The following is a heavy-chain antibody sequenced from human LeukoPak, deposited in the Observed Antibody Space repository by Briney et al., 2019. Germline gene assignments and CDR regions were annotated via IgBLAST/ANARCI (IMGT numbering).Heavy chain of an antibody. J-gene: IGHJ6*03. CDR3: ARVKSGWYRYYYYYYMDV. Sequence: SVKVSCKASGGTFSSYAISWVRQAPGQGLEWMGGIIPIFGTANYAQKFQGRVTITADESTSTAYMELSSLRSEDTAVYYCARVKSGWYRYYYYYYMDVWGKGTTVTVSS. V-gene: IGHV1-69*13. CDR1: GGTFSSYA. CDR2: IIPIFGTA. D-gene: IGHD6-19*01.